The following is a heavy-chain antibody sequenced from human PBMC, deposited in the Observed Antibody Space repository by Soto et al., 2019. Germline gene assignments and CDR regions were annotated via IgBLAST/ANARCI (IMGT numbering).Heavy chain of an antibody. J-gene: IGHJ4*02. CDR3: ARAHDYVWGSYRYGPDY. D-gene: IGHD3-16*02. CDR2: INAGNGNT. CDR1: GYTFTSYA. V-gene: IGHV1-3*01. Sequence: ASVKVSCKASGYTFTSYAMHWVRQAPGQRLEWMGWINAGNGNTKYSQKFQGRVTITRDTSASTAYMELSSLRSEDTAVYYCARAHDYVWGSYRYGPDYWGQGTLVTVSS.